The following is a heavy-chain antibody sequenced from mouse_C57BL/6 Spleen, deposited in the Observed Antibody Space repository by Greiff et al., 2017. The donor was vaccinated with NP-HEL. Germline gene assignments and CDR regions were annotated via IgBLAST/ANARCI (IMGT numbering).Heavy chain of an antibody. CDR2: IRHKANGYTT. Sequence: EVQLKQPGAGLVQPGASVSLSCAASGYTFTDYYMRWVRQRPGQALEWMGFIRHKANGYTTEYSATVKGRFTISRDTSPSILYLQMIALRAEDGASYYSAGWREGDLDDWGKGTSVTVSS. CDR1: GYTFTDYY. CDR3: AGWREGDLDD. V-gene: IGHV7-3*01. J-gene: IGHJ1*03.